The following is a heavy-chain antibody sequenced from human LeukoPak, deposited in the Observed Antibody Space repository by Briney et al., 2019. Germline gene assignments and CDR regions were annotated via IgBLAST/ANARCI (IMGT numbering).Heavy chain of an antibody. CDR2: INPNSGGT. V-gene: IGHV1-2*02. Sequence: ASVNVSCKASGYTFTGYYMHWVRQAPGQGLEWMGWINPNSGGTNYAQKFQGRVTMTRDTSISTAYMELSRLRSDDTAVYYCARDRITMVRGAYNWFDPWGQGTRVTVSS. J-gene: IGHJ5*02. D-gene: IGHD3-10*01. CDR1: GYTFTGYY. CDR3: ARDRITMVRGAYNWFDP.